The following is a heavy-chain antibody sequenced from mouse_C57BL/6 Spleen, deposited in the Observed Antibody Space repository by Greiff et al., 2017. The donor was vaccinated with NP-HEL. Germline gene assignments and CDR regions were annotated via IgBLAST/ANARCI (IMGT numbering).Heavy chain of an antibody. V-gene: IGHV5-17*01. Sequence: EVMLVESGGGLVKPGGSLKLSCAASGFTFSDYGMHWVRQAPEKGLEWVAYISSGSSTIYYADTVKGRFTISRDNAKNTLFLQMTSLGSEDTAMYYCARRELGQDYAMDYWGQGTSVTVSS. J-gene: IGHJ4*01. CDR1: GFTFSDYG. CDR3: ARRELGQDYAMDY. CDR2: ISSGSSTI. D-gene: IGHD4-1*01.